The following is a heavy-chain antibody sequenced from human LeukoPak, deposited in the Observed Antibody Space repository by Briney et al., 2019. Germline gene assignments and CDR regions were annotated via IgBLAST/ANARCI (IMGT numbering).Heavy chain of an antibody. Sequence: GGSLRLSCAASGFTFSSYGMHWVRQAPGKGLEWVAVISYDGYSKFYADSVKGRFTISRDSSKNTLYLQMNSLRAEDTAVYYCAKGGTYYYDSSGYFPTWGQGTLVTVSS. CDR3: AKGGTYYYDSSGYFPT. J-gene: IGHJ5*02. CDR1: GFTFSSYG. D-gene: IGHD3-22*01. CDR2: ISYDGYSK. V-gene: IGHV3-30*18.